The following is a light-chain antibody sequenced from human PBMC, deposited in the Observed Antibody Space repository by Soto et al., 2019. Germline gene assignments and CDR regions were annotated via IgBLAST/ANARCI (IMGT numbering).Light chain of an antibody. Sequence: EIELTQSPDTLSLSHGERATLSCWASHSVTTHLAWFQQRPGQTPRLLIYDASTRAPGIPARFSGRGSGADFTLTISSLEPEDFAVYYCQQRSDSITFGQGTRLEIK. CDR3: QQRSDSIT. CDR1: HSVTTH. CDR2: DAS. J-gene: IGKJ5*01. V-gene: IGKV3-11*01.